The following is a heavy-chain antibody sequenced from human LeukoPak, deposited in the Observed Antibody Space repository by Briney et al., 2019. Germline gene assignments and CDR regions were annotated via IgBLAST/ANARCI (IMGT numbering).Heavy chain of an antibody. CDR3: ARTYSSGWYVSISGYFDC. D-gene: IGHD6-19*01. Sequence: PSETLSLTCAVYGGSFSGYYWSWIRQPPGKGLEWSGEINHSGSTNYNPSLKSRVTISVDTSKNQFSLKLSSVTAADTAVYYCARTYSSGWYVSISGYFDCWGQGTLVTVSS. J-gene: IGHJ4*02. CDR2: INHSGST. CDR1: GGSFSGYY. V-gene: IGHV4-34*01.